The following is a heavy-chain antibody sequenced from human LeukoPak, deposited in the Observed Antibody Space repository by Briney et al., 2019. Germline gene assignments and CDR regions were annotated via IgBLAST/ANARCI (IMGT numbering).Heavy chain of an antibody. D-gene: IGHD2-2*02. J-gene: IGHJ4*02. CDR3: ARLGVRSTSCYRCARNDY. Sequence: SETLSLTCAVYGGSFSGYYWSWIRQPPGKGLEWIGEINHSGSTNYNPSLKSRVTISVDTSKNQFSLKLSSATAADTAVYYCARLGVRSTSCYRCARNDYWGQGTLVTVSS. CDR1: GGSFSGYY. CDR2: INHSGST. V-gene: IGHV4-34*01.